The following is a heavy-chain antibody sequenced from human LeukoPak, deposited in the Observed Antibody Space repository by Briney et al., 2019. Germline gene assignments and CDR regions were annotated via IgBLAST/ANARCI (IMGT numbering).Heavy chain of an antibody. J-gene: IGHJ3*02. Sequence: SVKVSCKASGGTFSSYAISWVRQAPGQGLEWMGRIIPIFGTANYAQKCQGRVTITTDESTSTAYMELSSLRSEDTAVYYCARDPHGYSSSYDDAFDIWGQGTMVTVSS. CDR1: GGTFSSYA. D-gene: IGHD6-13*01. CDR3: ARDPHGYSSSYDDAFDI. V-gene: IGHV1-69*05. CDR2: IIPIFGTA.